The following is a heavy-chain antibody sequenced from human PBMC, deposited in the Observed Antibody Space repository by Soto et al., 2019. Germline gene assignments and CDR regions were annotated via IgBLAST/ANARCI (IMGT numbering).Heavy chain of an antibody. D-gene: IGHD3-16*02. CDR1: GYTFTSYD. J-gene: IGHJ4*02. CDR2: MNPNSGNT. V-gene: IGHV1-8*01. CDR3: ARVLGESSLDFDY. Sequence: ASVKVSCKASGYTFTSYDINWVRQAPGQGLEWMGWMNPNSGNTGYAQKFQGRVTMTRNTSISTAYMEPSSLRSEDTAVYYCARVLGESSLDFDYWGQGALVTVSS.